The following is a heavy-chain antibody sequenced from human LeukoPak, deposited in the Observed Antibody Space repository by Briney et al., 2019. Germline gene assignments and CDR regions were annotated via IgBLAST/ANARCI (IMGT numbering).Heavy chain of an antibody. J-gene: IGHJ4*02. CDR3: GRDLPTVTSIDY. Sequence: PGGTLRLSCAASGFTFSTYGMSWVRQAPGKGLEWVSTITPGGGNTYYADSVKGRFTISRDNAKNSLYLQMNSLRAEDTAVYYCGRDLPTVTSIDYWGQGTLVTVSS. CDR2: ITPGGGNT. V-gene: IGHV3-23*01. D-gene: IGHD4-17*01. CDR1: GFTFSTYG.